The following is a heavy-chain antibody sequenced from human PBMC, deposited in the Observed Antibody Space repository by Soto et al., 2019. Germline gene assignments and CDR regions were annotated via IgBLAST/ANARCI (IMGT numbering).Heavy chain of an antibody. Sequence: GGSLRLSCAASGFTFSNYEMNWVRQTPGKGLEWVSYISYTGSTIYYADSVRGRFTISRDNSKNSLYLQMNSLRAEDTAVYYCARGLRIYYDRSGLPYSGQRTLVTVSS. CDR2: ISYTGSTI. D-gene: IGHD3-22*01. CDR3: ARGLRIYYDRSGLPY. V-gene: IGHV3-48*03. CDR1: GFTFSNYE. J-gene: IGHJ4*02.